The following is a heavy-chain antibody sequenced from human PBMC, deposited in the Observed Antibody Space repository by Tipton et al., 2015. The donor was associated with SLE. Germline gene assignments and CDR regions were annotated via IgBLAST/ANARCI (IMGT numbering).Heavy chain of an antibody. CDR2: IYYSEST. CDR3: ARDRGGSFLFDY. Sequence: TLSLTCTVSGGSISSGGYYWSWIRQHPGKGLEWIGYIYYSESTNYNPSLKSRVTISVDTSKNQFSLKLRSVTAADTAVYYCARDRGGSFLFDYWGQGTLVTVSS. J-gene: IGHJ4*02. CDR1: GGSISSGGYY. D-gene: IGHD1-26*01. V-gene: IGHV4-61*08.